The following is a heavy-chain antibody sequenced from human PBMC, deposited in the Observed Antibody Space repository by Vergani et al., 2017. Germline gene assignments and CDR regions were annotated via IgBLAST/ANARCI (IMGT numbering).Heavy chain of an antibody. V-gene: IGHV4-34*01. CDR3: ARGLAPPFWSGYRRNYYYYYMDV. CDR2: INHSGST. Sequence: QVQLQQWGAGLLKPSETLSLTCAVYGGSFSGYYWSWIRQPPGKGLEWIGEINHSGSTNYNPSLKSRVTISVVTSKNQFSLKLSSVTAADTAVYYCARGLAPPFWSGYRRNYYYYYMDVWGKGTTVTVSS. J-gene: IGHJ6*03. CDR1: GGSFSGYY. D-gene: IGHD3-3*01.